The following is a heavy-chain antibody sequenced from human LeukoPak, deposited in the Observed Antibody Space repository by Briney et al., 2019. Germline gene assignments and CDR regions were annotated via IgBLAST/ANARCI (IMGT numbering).Heavy chain of an antibody. D-gene: IGHD3-10*01. V-gene: IGHV3-23*01. Sequence: PGGSLRLSCAGSGFTFSGYVMSWVRQAPGKGLEWVSAMSGGGDSTYDAGSVKGRFTISRDNSKNTLYLQMNSLGAEDTAVYYCAKGSGSYRPYYFDYWGQGTLVIVSS. CDR2: MSGGGDST. J-gene: IGHJ4*02. CDR3: AKGSGSYRPYYFDY. CDR1: GFTFSGYV.